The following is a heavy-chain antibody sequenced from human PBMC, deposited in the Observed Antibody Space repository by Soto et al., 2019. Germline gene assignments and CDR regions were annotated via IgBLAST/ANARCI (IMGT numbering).Heavy chain of an antibody. CDR2: ISYDGSNK. Sequence: PGGSLRLSCAASGFTFSSYGMHWVRQAPGKGLEWVAVISYDGSNKYYADSVKGRFTISRDNSKNTLYLQMNSLRAEDTAVYYCAKDQERYSYGSTFGYYYGMDVWGQGTTVTVSS. CDR1: GFTFSSYG. V-gene: IGHV3-30*18. D-gene: IGHD5-18*01. CDR3: AKDQERYSYGSTFGYYYGMDV. J-gene: IGHJ6*02.